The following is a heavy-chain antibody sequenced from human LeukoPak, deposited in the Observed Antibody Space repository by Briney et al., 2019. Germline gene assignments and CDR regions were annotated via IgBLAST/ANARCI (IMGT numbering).Heavy chain of an antibody. CDR1: GYSFTGYW. V-gene: IGHV5-51*01. J-gene: IGHJ6*03. Sequence: GESLKISCKGSGYSFTGYWIGWVRQMPGKGLEWMGIISPDDSETRYSPSFQGQVTISADKSITTAYLQWSSLKASDTAMYYCARVAAGEYYYYYYYMDVWGKGTTVTVSS. CDR3: ARVAAGEYYYYYYYMDV. D-gene: IGHD6-13*01. CDR2: ISPDDSET.